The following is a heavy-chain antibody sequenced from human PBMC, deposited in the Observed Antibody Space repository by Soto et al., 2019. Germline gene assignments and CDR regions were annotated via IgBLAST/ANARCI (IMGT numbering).Heavy chain of an antibody. CDR3: AKVQWLVTACES. CDR1: GFTFSSYA. CDR2: ISPLGGST. V-gene: IGHV3-23*01. Sequence: EVQLLESGGGLVQPGGSLRLSCAASGFTFSSYAMSWVRQAPGKGLEWVSAISPLGGSTYYADSVKGRFTISRDNPKNTLYLQMNSLRAEDTAIYYCAKVQWLVTACESWGQGTLVTVSS. D-gene: IGHD6-19*01. J-gene: IGHJ5*02.